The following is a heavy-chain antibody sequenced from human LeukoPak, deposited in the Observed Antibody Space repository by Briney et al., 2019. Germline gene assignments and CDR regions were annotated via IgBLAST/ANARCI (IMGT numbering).Heavy chain of an antibody. J-gene: IGHJ3*02. D-gene: IGHD5-18*01. CDR3: ARGGGEYRGYSYGYTATDAFDI. CDR1: GFTFSSYW. CDR2: INTDGSST. V-gene: IGHV3-74*01. Sequence: GGSLRLSCAASGFTFSSYWMHGVRQAPGKGLVWVSRINTDGSSTSYADSVKGRFTISRDNAKNTLYLQMNSLRAEDTAVYYCARGGGEYRGYSYGYTATDAFDIWGQGTMVTVSS.